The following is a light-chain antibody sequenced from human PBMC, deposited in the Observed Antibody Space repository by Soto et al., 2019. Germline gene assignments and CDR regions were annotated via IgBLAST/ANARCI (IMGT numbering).Light chain of an antibody. Sequence: ELVLTQSPGTLSLSPGERATLSCRASQSVSSSYLAWYQQKPGQAPRLLIHDASIRATGIPDRFSGSGSGTDFTLTISRLETEDFAVYYCQQCSISPLTFGGGTKVDIK. CDR2: DAS. CDR1: QSVSSSY. V-gene: IGKV3-20*01. CDR3: QQCSISPLT. J-gene: IGKJ4*01.